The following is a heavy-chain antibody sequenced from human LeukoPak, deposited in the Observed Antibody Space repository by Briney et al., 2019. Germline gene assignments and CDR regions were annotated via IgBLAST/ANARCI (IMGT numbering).Heavy chain of an antibody. Sequence: SQTLSLTCAVSGDSPSSGGYSWSWIRQPPGRGLEWNGYIYHSGSTYYNPSLKSRVTISVDRSKNQFSLKLSSVTAADTAVYYCARGYYYGSGSYGLGYYFDYWGQGTLVTVSS. CDR2: IYHSGST. V-gene: IGHV4-30-2*01. J-gene: IGHJ4*02. D-gene: IGHD3-10*01. CDR1: GDSPSSGGYS. CDR3: ARGYYYGSGSYGLGYYFDY.